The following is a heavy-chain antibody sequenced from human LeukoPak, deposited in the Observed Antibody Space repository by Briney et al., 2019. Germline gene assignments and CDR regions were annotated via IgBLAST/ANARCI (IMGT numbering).Heavy chain of an antibody. D-gene: IGHD3-22*01. CDR2: IWFDESIK. CDR1: GFDLSTYA. CDR3: SRSAYYDGSGNYYDY. V-gene: IGHV3-33*01. J-gene: IGHJ4*02. Sequence: GGSLRLSCAASGFDLSTYAMHWVRQAPGKGLEWVAVIWFDESIKYYADAVKGRFTISRDNAKNTLYLQMNGLRAEDTAVYYCSRSAYYDGSGNYYDYWGQGTLVTVSS.